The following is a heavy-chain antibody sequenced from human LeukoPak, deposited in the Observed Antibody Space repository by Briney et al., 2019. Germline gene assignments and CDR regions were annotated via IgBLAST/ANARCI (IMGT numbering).Heavy chain of an antibody. V-gene: IGHV3-53*01. CDR2: IYSGGST. D-gene: IGHD3-22*01. CDR3: ATTYYYDSSGYPPFDY. Sequence: GGSLRLPCAASGFTVSSNYMSWVRQAPGKGLEWVSVIYSGGSTYYADSVKGRFTISRDNSKNTLYLQMNSLRAEDTAVYYCATTYYYDSSGYPPFDYWGQGTLVTVSS. CDR1: GFTVSSNY. J-gene: IGHJ4*02.